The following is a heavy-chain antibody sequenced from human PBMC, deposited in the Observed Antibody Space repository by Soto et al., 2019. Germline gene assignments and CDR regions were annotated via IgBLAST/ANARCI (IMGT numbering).Heavy chain of an antibody. Sequence: NPSETLSLTCAVYGGSFSGYYWSWVRQPPGKGLEWIGEINHSGSTNYNPSLKSRVTISVDTSKNQFSLKLSSVTAADTAVYYCARGGVCTNGVCYSVYYYYGMDVWGQGTTVTVSS. J-gene: IGHJ6*02. D-gene: IGHD2-8*01. CDR2: INHSGST. CDR3: ARGGVCTNGVCYSVYYYYGMDV. CDR1: GGSFSGYY. V-gene: IGHV4-34*01.